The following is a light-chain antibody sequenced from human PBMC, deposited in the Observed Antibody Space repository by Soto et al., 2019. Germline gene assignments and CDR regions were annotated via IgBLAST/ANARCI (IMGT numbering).Light chain of an antibody. CDR2: EGS. J-gene: IGLJ3*02. CDR1: SSDVGSYNL. CDR3: CSYAGSSTWV. Sequence: QSALTQPASVSGSPGQSITISCTGTSSDVGSYNLVSWYPQHPGKAPKLMIYEGSKRPSWVSNRFSGSKSGNTASLTISGLQAEDEADDYCCSYAGSSTWVFGGGTKVTVL. V-gene: IGLV2-23*01.